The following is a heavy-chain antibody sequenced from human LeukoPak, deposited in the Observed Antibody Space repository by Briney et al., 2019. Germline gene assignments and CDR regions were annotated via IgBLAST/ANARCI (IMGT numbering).Heavy chain of an antibody. CDR3: ARGHNYGHLDY. D-gene: IGHD5-18*01. J-gene: IGHJ4*02. CDR2: IYYSGST. CDR1: GGSISSYY. V-gene: IGHV4-59*01. Sequence: SETLSLTCTVSGGSISSYYWSWIRQPPGKGLEWIGYIYYSGSTNYNPSLKSRVTISVDTSKNQFSLKLSSVTAADTAVYYCARGHNYGHLDYWGQGTLVTVSS.